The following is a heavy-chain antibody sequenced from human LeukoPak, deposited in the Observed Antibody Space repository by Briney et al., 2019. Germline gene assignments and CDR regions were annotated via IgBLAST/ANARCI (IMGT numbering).Heavy chain of an antibody. V-gene: IGHV3-23*01. CDR1: GFTFSSYG. Sequence: GGTLRLSCAASGFTFSSYGMSWVRQAPGKGLEWVSAISGSGSTTYYADSVKGRFTISRDNSKNTLFLQMNSLTAEDTAIYSCARPRLEYCSGGSCFDAFDIWGQGTMVTVSS. J-gene: IGHJ3*02. D-gene: IGHD2-15*01. CDR2: ISGSGSTT. CDR3: ARPRLEYCSGGSCFDAFDI.